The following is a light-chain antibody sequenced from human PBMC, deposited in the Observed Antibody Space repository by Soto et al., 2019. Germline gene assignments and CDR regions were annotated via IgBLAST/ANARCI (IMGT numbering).Light chain of an antibody. Sequence: DIVMTQSPDSLAVSLGERATINCKSSQSVLYSSNNKNDLAWYQQKPGQPPKLLIYWASTRESVVPDRFSGSGSETDLPLTISSLQAEGVAVYYFQQYYSTPLTFGGGTKVEIK. CDR3: QQYYSTPLT. V-gene: IGKV4-1*01. J-gene: IGKJ4*01. CDR2: WAS. CDR1: QSVLYSSNNKND.